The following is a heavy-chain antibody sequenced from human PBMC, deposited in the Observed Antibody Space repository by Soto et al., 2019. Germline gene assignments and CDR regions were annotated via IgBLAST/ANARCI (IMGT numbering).Heavy chain of an antibody. CDR2: ISGSGDST. D-gene: IGHD6-19*01. Sequence: EVQLLESGGGLVQPGGSLRLSCAASGFTITSYAMGWVRQAPGKGLEWVSAISGSGDSTYYADSVKGRFTISRDNSKSTLYLHMNSLRAEDTAVYYCTKSRGWYTFDYWGQGTLVTVSS. V-gene: IGHV3-23*01. CDR1: GFTITSYA. CDR3: TKSRGWYTFDY. J-gene: IGHJ4*02.